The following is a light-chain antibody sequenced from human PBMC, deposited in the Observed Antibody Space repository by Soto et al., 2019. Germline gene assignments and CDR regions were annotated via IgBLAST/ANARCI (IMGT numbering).Light chain of an antibody. J-gene: IGLJ2*01. CDR2: SNN. CDR1: SYNIGSNT. Sequence: QSVLTQPPSASGTPGQRVTISCSGSSYNIGSNTVNWYQQLPGTAPKLLIYSNNQRPSGVPDRFSGSKSGTSASLAISGIQSEDEADYYCAAWDDSLNGHVVVGGGTKLTVL. CDR3: AAWDDSLNGHVV. V-gene: IGLV1-44*01.